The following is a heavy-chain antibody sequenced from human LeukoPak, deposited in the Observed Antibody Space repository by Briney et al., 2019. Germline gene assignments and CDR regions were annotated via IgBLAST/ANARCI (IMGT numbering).Heavy chain of an antibody. CDR3: ARVGDMEAFDI. CDR2: MWYDGRNK. Sequence: PGGSLRLSCAASGFXLSSFGIVWVRQAPGKGLEWVTLMWYDGRNKYYADSVKGRFTISRDNSKNTVYLQMNSLRGEDTAVYYCARVGDMEAFDIWGQGIRVTVSS. CDR1: GFXLSSFG. J-gene: IGHJ3*02. V-gene: IGHV3-33*01. D-gene: IGHD3-16*01.